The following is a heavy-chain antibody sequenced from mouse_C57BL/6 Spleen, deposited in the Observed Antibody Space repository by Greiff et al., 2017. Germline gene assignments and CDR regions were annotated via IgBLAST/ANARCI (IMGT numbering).Heavy chain of an antibody. CDR3: ATLRLPYYYAMDD. D-gene: IGHD3-2*02. Sequence: VQLQQPGAELVKPGASVKLSCKASGYTFTSYWMHWVKQRPGQGLEWIGMIHPNSGSTNYNEKFKSKATLTVDKSSSTAYMQLSSLTSEDSAVYYCATLRLPYYYAMDDGGQGTSVTVSS. J-gene: IGHJ4*01. V-gene: IGHV1-64*01. CDR1: GYTFTSYW. CDR2: IHPNSGST.